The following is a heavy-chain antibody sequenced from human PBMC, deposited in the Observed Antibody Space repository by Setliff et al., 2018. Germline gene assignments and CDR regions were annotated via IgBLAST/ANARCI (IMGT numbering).Heavy chain of an antibody. Sequence: PGGSLRLSCVVSGFTVNDNFMTWVRQSPGRGLEWVSLIYTGGSTHYADSVKGRFTISRDNAKNSLFLPMNNLRAEDTAVYYCASSSGWIPWIQHWGPGTLVTVSS. CDR3: ASSSGWIPWIQH. CDR2: IYTGGST. D-gene: IGHD3-10*01. V-gene: IGHV3-53*01. J-gene: IGHJ1*01. CDR1: GFTVNDNF.